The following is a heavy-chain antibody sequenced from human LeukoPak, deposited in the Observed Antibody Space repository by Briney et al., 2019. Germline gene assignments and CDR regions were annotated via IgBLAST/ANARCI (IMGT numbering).Heavy chain of an antibody. CDR2: ISAYNGNT. D-gene: IGHD3-22*01. CDR1: GYTFTSYG. CDR3: ARDRRIVVARDAFDI. J-gene: IGHJ3*02. V-gene: IGHV1-18*01. Sequence: GASVKVSCKASGYTFTSYGISWVRQAPGQGLEWMGWISAYNGNTNYAQKLQGRVTMTTDTSTSTAYMELRSLRSDDTAVYYCARDRRIVVARDAFDIWGQGTMVTVSS.